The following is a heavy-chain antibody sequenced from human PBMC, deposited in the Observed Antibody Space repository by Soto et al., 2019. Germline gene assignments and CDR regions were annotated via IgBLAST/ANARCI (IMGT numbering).Heavy chain of an antibody. CDR1: GFTFSRYW. CDR2: IKHDGSEK. V-gene: IGHV3-7*04. D-gene: IGHD6-19*01. CDR3: ARAMGTDGWSNHPFDX. J-gene: IGHJ3*02. Sequence: GGSLRLSCAASGFTFSRYWMDWVRQAPRKGLEWVATIKHDGSEKYYVDSVKGRFIISRDNAKNSVFLQMNGLRVEDTAVYFCARAMGTDGWSNHPFDXWGQGTMVTVSS.